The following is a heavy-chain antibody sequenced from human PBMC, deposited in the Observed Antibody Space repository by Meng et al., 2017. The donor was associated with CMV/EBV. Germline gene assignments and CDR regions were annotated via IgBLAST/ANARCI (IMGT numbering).Heavy chain of an antibody. CDR1: GFTFNTFA. D-gene: IGHD2-2*02. J-gene: IGHJ4*02. CDR3: AKPLIRVTYTYYFDA. Sequence: GGSLRLSCAASGFTFNTFAMSWVRQAPGKGLEWVSTITGNGGSTYYADSVRGRFTISRDSSRNTLYLQMNTLRAEDTAIYYCAKPLIRVTYTYYFDAWGQGTLVTVSS. CDR2: ITGNGGST. V-gene: IGHV3-23*01.